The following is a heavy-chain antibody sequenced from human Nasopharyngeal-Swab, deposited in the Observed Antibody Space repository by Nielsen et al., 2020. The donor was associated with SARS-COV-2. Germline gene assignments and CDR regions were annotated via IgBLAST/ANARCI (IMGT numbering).Heavy chain of an antibody. D-gene: IGHD5-12*01. J-gene: IGHJ6*02. CDR3: ASLGATEPTSYYYYGMDV. CDR2: ISSSSSYI. Sequence: GGSLRLSCAASGFTFSSYSMSWVRQAPGKGLEWVSSISSSSSYIYYADSVKGRFTISRDNAKNSLYLQMNSLRAEDTAVYYCASLGATEPTSYYYYGMDVWGQGTTVTVSS. V-gene: IGHV3-21*01. CDR1: GFTFSSYS.